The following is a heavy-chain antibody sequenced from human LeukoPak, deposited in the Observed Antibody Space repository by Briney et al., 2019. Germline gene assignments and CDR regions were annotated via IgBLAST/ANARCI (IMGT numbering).Heavy chain of an antibody. V-gene: IGHV5-51*01. CDR2: IYPGDSDI. Sequence: GESLMISCKGSGYSFMSYWIGWVRQMPGKGLEWMGIIYPGDSDITYSPSFQGQVTISADKSISTAYLQWSSLKASDTAMYYCARGYCRGGWCYYFDYWGQGTLVTVSS. J-gene: IGHJ4*02. D-gene: IGHD2-15*01. CDR1: GYSFMSYW. CDR3: ARGYCRGGWCYYFDY.